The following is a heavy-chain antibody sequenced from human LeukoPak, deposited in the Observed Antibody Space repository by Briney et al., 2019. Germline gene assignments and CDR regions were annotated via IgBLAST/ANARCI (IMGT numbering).Heavy chain of an antibody. Sequence: ASVKVSCKASGYTFTSYGISWVRQAPGQGLEWMGWISAYNGNTNYAQKLQGRVTMTTDTSTSTAHMELRSLRSDDTAVYYCAREGDYVWGSYRLPLDYWGQGTLVTVSS. J-gene: IGHJ4*02. CDR3: AREGDYVWGSYRLPLDY. V-gene: IGHV1-18*01. CDR2: ISAYNGNT. CDR1: GYTFTSYG. D-gene: IGHD3-16*02.